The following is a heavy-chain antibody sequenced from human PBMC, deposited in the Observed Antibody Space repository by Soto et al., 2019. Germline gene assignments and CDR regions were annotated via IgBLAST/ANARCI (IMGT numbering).Heavy chain of an antibody. D-gene: IGHD1-26*01. J-gene: IGHJ6*02. CDR2: ISGSGGNA. CDR3: AKDGASGSYPPYYYFGMDV. Sequence: VQLLESGGGLVQPGGSLRLSCAASGFTFSSYAMSWVRQAPGKGLEWVSSISGSGGNAYYADAVKGRFSISRDNSKNTLRLQMNSLRAVDTAVYYCAKDGASGSYPPYYYFGMDVWGQGTTVTVSS. CDR1: GFTFSSYA. V-gene: IGHV3-23*01.